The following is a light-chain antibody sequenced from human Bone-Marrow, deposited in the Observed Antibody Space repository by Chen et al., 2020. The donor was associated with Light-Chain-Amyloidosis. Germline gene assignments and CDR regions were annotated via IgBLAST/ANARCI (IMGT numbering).Light chain of an antibody. CDR1: SSDVGGDNH. J-gene: IGLJ1*01. Sequence: QSALTQPASVSGSPGQSITIPCPGTSSDVGGDNHVSWYQQHPDKAPKLMIYEVTNRPSWFPDRFSGSKSDNTASLTISGLQTEDEADYFCSSYTITNTLVFGSGTRVTVL. CDR3: SSYTITNTLV. CDR2: EVT. V-gene: IGLV2-14*01.